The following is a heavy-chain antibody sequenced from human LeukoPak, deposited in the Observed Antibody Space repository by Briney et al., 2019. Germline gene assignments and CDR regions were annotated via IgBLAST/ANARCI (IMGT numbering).Heavy chain of an antibody. V-gene: IGHV5-10-1*01. CDR3: ARAYSRSRFDY. J-gene: IGHJ4*02. Sequence: GESLQISCKGSGYNFTNYWISWVRQMPGKGLEWMGTIDPSDSYNNYSPSFQGHVTISADKSISTAYLQWSSLKASDTAMYYCARAYSRSRFDYWGQGTLVTVSS. D-gene: IGHD6-6*01. CDR1: GYNFTNYW. CDR2: IDPSDSYN.